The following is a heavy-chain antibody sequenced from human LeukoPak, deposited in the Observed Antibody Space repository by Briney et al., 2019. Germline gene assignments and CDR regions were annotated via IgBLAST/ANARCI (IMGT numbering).Heavy chain of an antibody. D-gene: IGHD3-22*01. Sequence: SVKVSCKASGGTFSSYAISWVRQAPGQGLEWMGGIIPIFGTTNYAQKFQGRVTITADESTSTAYMELSSLRSEDTAVYYCARDLTYYYDSSGYYWDAFDIWGQGTMVTVSS. J-gene: IGHJ3*02. CDR2: IIPIFGTT. V-gene: IGHV1-69*01. CDR3: ARDLTYYYDSSGYYWDAFDI. CDR1: GGTFSSYA.